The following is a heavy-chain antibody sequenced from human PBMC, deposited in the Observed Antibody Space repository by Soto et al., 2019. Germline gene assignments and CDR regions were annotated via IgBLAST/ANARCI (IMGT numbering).Heavy chain of an antibody. J-gene: IGHJ4*02. V-gene: IGHV3-48*02. CDR1: GFTFSSYS. CDR3: ARPRGKWDIFPADS. CDR2: ITWTSNTI. Sequence: GGSLRLSCAASGFTFSSYSMNWVRQAPGKGLEWISYITWTSNTIYYADSVRGRFTVSRDNAHNSLYLQMNSLRDEDTAVYYCARPRGKWDIFPADSWGQGTLVTVSS. D-gene: IGHD1-26*01.